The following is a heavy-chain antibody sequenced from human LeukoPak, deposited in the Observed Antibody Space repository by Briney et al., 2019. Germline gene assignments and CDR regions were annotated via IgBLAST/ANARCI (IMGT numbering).Heavy chain of an antibody. Sequence: GESLRLSWAASGFTFGSCSMNWVRQAPGKGLEWVSSISSSSSYIYYADSVKGRFTISRDNAKNSLYLQMNSLRAEDTAVYYCARGGAPQYYYMDVWGKGTTVTVSS. V-gene: IGHV3-21*01. CDR2: ISSSSSYI. D-gene: IGHD1-26*01. CDR3: ARGGAPQYYYMDV. J-gene: IGHJ6*03. CDR1: GFTFGSCS.